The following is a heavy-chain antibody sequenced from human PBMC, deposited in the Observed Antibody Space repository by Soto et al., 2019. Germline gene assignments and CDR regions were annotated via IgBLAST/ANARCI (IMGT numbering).Heavy chain of an antibody. D-gene: IGHD3-10*01. V-gene: IGHV4-34*01. CDR2: INHSGST. CDR1: GGSFSGYH. J-gene: IGHJ6*02. Sequence: PSETLSLTCAVYGGSFSGYHWSWIRQPPGKGLEWIGEINHSGSTNYNPSLKSRVTISVDTSKNQFSLKLSSVTAADTAVYYCARGLAGYYYGSGSYYNRDYYYGMDVWGQGTTVT. CDR3: ARGLAGYYYGSGSYYNRDYYYGMDV.